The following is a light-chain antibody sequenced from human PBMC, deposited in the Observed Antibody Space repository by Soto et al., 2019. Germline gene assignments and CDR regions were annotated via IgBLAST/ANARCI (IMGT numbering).Light chain of an antibody. CDR1: SSNIGKNA. CDR2: SND. Sequence: QSVLTQPPSVSEAPRQRVTISCSGSSSNIGKNAVNWYQQLPGEAPRLLIYSNDLRPSRVSDRFSGSKSGTSASLAISGLQSEDEADYYCSTWVDNLSVVFGGGTKVTVL. CDR3: STWVDNLSVV. V-gene: IGLV1-36*01. J-gene: IGLJ2*01.